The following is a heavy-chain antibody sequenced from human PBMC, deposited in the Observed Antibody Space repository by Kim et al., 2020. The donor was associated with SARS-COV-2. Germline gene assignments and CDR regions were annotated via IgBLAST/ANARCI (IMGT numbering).Heavy chain of an antibody. Sequence: SETLSLTCTVSGGSLSSSSYYWGWIRQPPGKVLEWIGSIYYSGTTYYNPSLKSRVTTSVDTSNTLFSLLLGSVTAADPAVYYSTGHGGQPKVYNFDFLG. CDR2: IYYSGTT. CDR3: TGHGGQPKVYNFDF. D-gene: IGHD3-16*01. CDR1: GGSLSSSSYY. J-gene: IGHJ4*01. V-gene: IGHV4-39*01.